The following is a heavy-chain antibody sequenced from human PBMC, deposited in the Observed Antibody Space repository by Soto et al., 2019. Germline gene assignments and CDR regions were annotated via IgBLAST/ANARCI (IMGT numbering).Heavy chain of an antibody. CDR1: GGSISSSSYY. V-gene: IGHV4-39*01. Sequence: SETLSLTCTVSGGSISSSSYYWGWIRQPPGKGLEWIGSIYYSGSTYYNPSLKSRVTISVDTSKNQFSLKLSSVTAADTAVYYCVRHQNWNYFWSGQARKKYYFDYWGQGTLVTVSS. CDR2: IYYSGST. D-gene: IGHD1-7*01. CDR3: VRHQNWNYFWSGQARKKYYFDY. J-gene: IGHJ4*02.